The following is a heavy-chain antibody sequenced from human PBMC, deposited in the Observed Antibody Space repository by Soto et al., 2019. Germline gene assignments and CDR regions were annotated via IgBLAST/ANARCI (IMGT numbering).Heavy chain of an antibody. D-gene: IGHD6-13*01. CDR3: NLRSWDGGDY. V-gene: IGHV3-15*01. Sequence: EVQLVESGGGLVKPGGSLRLSCAASGFTFSNAWMSWVRQAPGKGLEWVGRIKSKTDGGTTDYAAPVKGRFTISRDDSNNALYLQMNSLKTGDTAVYYCNLRSWDGGDYWGQGTLVTVSS. CDR2: IKSKTDGGTT. J-gene: IGHJ4*02. CDR1: GFTFSNAW.